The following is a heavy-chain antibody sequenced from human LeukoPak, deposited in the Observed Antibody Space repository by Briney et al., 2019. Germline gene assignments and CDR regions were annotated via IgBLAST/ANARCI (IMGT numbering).Heavy chain of an antibody. CDR2: IYSSGST. CDR1: DVSISSYY. J-gene: IGHJ5*02. V-gene: IGHV4-4*07. Sequence: SETLSLTCTVSDVSISSYYWSCIRQPAEKGLEWIGRIYSSGSTNYNPSLKSRVTMSIDTSKNQFPLKLSSETAADSAVYYCTCRGYYSHMFDPWGQGTLVTVSS. D-gene: IGHD1-26*01. CDR3: TCRGYYSHMFDP.